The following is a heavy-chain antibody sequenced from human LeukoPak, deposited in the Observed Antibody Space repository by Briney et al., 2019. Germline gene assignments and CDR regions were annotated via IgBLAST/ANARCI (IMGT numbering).Heavy chain of an antibody. V-gene: IGHV3-30*02. CDR1: GFTFSSYG. Sequence: PGGSLRLSCAASGFTFSSYGMHWVRQAPDKGLEWVAFIRYDGSDKYYADSVKGRFTISRDNAKNSLYLQMNSLRAEDTAVYYCARDRGNQRGYYYYYMDVWGKGTTVTVSS. CDR3: ARDRGNQRGYYYYYMDV. CDR2: IRYDGSDK. J-gene: IGHJ6*03. D-gene: IGHD1-14*01.